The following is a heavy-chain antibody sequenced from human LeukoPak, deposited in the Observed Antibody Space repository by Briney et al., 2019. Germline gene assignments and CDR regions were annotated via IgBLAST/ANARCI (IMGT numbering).Heavy chain of an antibody. Sequence: RQSGPTLVNPTQTLXLTCTFSGFSLTTSGVGVGWIRQPPGKALEWLALIYWDDDKRYSPSLKSRLTISKDTSKNQVVLTMTNMDPVDTATYYCAHRLTGYNRDWNFGYFGYWGQGTLVTVSS. CDR3: AHRLTGYNRDWNFGYFGY. V-gene: IGHV2-5*02. CDR2: IYWDDDK. CDR1: GFSLTTSGVG. J-gene: IGHJ4*02. D-gene: IGHD1-7*01.